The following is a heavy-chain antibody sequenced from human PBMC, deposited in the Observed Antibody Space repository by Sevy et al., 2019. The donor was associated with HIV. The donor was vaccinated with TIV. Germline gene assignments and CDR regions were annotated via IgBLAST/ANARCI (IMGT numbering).Heavy chain of an antibody. CDR2: ISGSGDNT. CDR1: GFTFSNYA. CDR3: ARVRYNYGSYYFDY. Sequence: GESLKISCAASGFTFSNYAMNWVRQTPGKGLEWVSSISGSGDNTYYADSVKGRFTISRDISYNTVTLQMSSLRAEDTAVYYCARVRYNYGSYYFDYWGQGTLVTVSS. J-gene: IGHJ4*02. D-gene: IGHD5-18*01. V-gene: IGHV3-23*01.